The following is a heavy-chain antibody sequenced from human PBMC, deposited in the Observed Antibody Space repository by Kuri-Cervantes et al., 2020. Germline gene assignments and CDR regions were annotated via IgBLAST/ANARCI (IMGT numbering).Heavy chain of an antibody. CDR2: IDSAGDT. J-gene: IGHJ4*02. D-gene: IGHD3-22*01. CDR1: GFIFSSCD. V-gene: IGHV3-13*01. Sequence: GESLKISCAASGFIFSSCDMHWVRQAARKDLEWVAAIDSAGDTFYPGSVKGRFTISRENAKNSLYLQMNSLRAGDTAVYYCAGGRDDYHTSGFPYYFDSWGQGTQVTVSS. CDR3: AGGRDDYHTSGFPYYFDS.